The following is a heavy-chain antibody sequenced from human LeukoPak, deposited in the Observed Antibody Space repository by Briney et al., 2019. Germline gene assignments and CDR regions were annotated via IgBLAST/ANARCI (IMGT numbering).Heavy chain of an antibody. CDR2: VSSSGTTT. D-gene: IGHD5-24*01. V-gene: IGHV3-48*02. Sequence: GGSLRLSCAASGFTFSSYSVIWARQAPGKGLEWVSYVSSSGTTTYYADSVKGRFTISRDNGKNLVSLQMNSLRDEDKAVYYCARADRDGNKRFLDWGQGTLVTVSS. J-gene: IGHJ4*02. CDR3: ARADRDGNKRFLD. CDR1: GFTFSSYS.